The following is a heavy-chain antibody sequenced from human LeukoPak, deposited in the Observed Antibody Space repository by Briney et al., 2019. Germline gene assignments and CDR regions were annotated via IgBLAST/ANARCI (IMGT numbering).Heavy chain of an antibody. CDR1: GGSISSGSYY. V-gene: IGHV4-61*02. J-gene: IGHJ6*03. CDR3: ASSLMVRGYYYYYMDV. Sequence: SKTLSLTCTVSGGSISSGSYYWSWIRQPAGKGLEWIGRIYTSGSSNYNPSLKSRVNILVDTSKNQFSLKLSSVTAADTAVYYCASSLMVRGYYYYYMDVWGKGTTVTISS. D-gene: IGHD3-10*01. CDR2: IYTSGSS.